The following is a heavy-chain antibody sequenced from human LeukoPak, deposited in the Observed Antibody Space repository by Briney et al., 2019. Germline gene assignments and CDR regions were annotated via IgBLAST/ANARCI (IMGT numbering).Heavy chain of an antibody. CDR1: GFTFSNYV. CDR2: ISYDGSNK. D-gene: IGHD3-9*01. V-gene: IGHV3-30-3*01. J-gene: IGHJ4*02. Sequence: GGSLRLSCAASGFTFSNYVMHWVRQAPGKGLEWVAVISYDGSNKYYADSVKGRFTIPRDNSKNTLYLQMNSLRAEDTAVYYCASAYYDILTGYYHEFDYWGQGTLVTVSS. CDR3: ASAYYDILTGYYHEFDY.